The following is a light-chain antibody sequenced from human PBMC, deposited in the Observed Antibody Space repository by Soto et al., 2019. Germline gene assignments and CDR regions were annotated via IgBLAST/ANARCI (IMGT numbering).Light chain of an antibody. CDR2: EVS. J-gene: IGKJ5*01. CDR3: MQGTQWPRT. CDR1: QSLVYSDGHPP. V-gene: IGKV2-30*01. Sequence: DVVMTQSPLSLPVTLGQPASISCRSSQSLVYSDGHPPFHRFQQRPGQSPRRLIYEVSNRDSGVPDRFSGSGSGTDFTLKISRVEAEDVGVYYCMQGTQWPRTFGQGTRLEIK.